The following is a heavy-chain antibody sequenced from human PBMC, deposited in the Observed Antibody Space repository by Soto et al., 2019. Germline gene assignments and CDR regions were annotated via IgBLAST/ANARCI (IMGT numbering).Heavy chain of an antibody. CDR2: IIPIFGTA. V-gene: IGHV1-69*12. CDR1: GGTFSSYA. D-gene: IGHD3-3*01. Sequence: QVQLVQSGAEVKKPGSSVKVSCKASGGTFSSYAISWVRQAPGQGLEWMGGIIPIFGTANYAQKFQGRVTITAEEYTSTAYMELSSLRSEDTAVYYCESGMGDFWRRYRGMDVWGQGTTVTVSS. CDR3: ESGMGDFWRRYRGMDV. J-gene: IGHJ6*02.